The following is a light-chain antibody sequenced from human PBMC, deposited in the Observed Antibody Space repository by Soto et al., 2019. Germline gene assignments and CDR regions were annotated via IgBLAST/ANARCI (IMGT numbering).Light chain of an antibody. CDR3: SSYAGSNNYVV. V-gene: IGLV2-8*01. CDR2: GVS. Sequence: QSVLTQPPSASGSPGQSVSISCTGTSSDIGAYNFVSWYQQHPGKAPRLMIYGVSKRPSGVPDRFSGSKSGNMASLTVSGLQAEDEADYYCSSYAGSNNYVVFGGGTKLTVL. CDR1: SSDIGAYNF. J-gene: IGLJ2*01.